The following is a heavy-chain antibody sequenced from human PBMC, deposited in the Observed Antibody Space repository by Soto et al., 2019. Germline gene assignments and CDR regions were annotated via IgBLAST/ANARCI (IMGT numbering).Heavy chain of an antibody. D-gene: IGHD6-13*01. V-gene: IGHV4-39*01. J-gene: IGHJ6*02. Sequence: SETLSLTCTVSGGSISSSSYYWGWIRQPPGKGLEWIGSIYYSGSTYYNPSLKSRVTTSVDTSKNQFSLKLSSVTAADTAVYYCASGIAATRYYYYGMDVWGQGTTVTVSS. CDR3: ASGIAATRYYYYGMDV. CDR1: GGSISSSSYY. CDR2: IYYSGST.